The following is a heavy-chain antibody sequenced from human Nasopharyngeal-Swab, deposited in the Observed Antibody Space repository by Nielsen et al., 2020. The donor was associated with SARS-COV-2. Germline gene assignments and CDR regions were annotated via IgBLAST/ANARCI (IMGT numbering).Heavy chain of an antibody. CDR2: IIVNLGMT. CDR1: GGTFSKYA. Sequence: SVKVSCKVSGGTFSKYAISWVRQAPGQGLEWMGGIIVNLGMTKYAQKFKDSVIINADESTGTAYMELSGLRSEDTAVYYCATWGIGYGENAHATFDSWGQGTQVTVSS. CDR3: ATWGIGYGENAHATFDS. D-gene: IGHD4-17*01. V-gene: IGHV1-69*10. J-gene: IGHJ4*02.